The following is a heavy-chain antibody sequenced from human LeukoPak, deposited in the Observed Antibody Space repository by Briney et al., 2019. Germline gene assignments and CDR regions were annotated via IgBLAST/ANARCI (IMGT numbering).Heavy chain of an antibody. Sequence: PGGSLRLSCAASGFTFSSYGMHWVRQAPGKGLEWVAFIRYDGSNKYYADSVKGRFTISRDNSKNTLYLQMNSLRAEDTAVYYCAKDSGYYCSSTSCYGFFDYWGQGTLVTVSS. CDR1: GFTFSSYG. J-gene: IGHJ4*02. CDR2: IRYDGSNK. D-gene: IGHD2-2*01. V-gene: IGHV3-30*02. CDR3: AKDSGYYCSSTSCYGFFDY.